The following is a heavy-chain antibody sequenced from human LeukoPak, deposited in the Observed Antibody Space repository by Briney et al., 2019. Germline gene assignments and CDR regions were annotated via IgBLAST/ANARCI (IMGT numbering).Heavy chain of an antibody. V-gene: IGHV3-53*04. D-gene: IGHD6-6*01. CDR1: GFSVSNTY. CDR3: ARSAARLRYYYAMDV. CDR2: IYSGDSGVST. J-gene: IGHJ6*02. Sequence: GGSLRLSCAASGFSVSNTYMSWVRQAPGKGLEWVSVIYSGDSGVSTYYADSVKGRFTISRHNSKNTLYLQMSSLRAEDTAVYFCARSAARLRYYYAMDVWGQGTTVTVCS.